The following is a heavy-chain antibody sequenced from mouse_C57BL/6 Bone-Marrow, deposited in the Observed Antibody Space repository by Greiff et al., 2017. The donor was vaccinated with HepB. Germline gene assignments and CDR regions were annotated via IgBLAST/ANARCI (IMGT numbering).Heavy chain of an antibody. CDR3: ARRGLRLWYFDV. CDR1: GYTFTSYW. D-gene: IGHD2-4*01. CDR2: IGHNSGGT. V-gene: IGHV1-72*01. J-gene: IGHJ1*03. Sequence: VQLQQPGAELVKPGASVKLSCKASGYTFTSYWMHWVRQRPGRGLEWIGRIGHNSGGTKYNEKFKSKATLTVDKPSSKAYMQLSSLTSDDSAVYYCARRGLRLWYFDVWGTGTTVTVSS.